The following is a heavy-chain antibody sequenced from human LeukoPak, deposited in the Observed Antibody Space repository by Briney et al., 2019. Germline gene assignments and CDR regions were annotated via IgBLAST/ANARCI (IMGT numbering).Heavy chain of an antibody. CDR2: IYYSGST. CDR1: GGSISSYY. V-gene: IGHV4-59*08. Sequence: SETLSLTCTVSGGSISSYYWSWIRQPPGKGLEWIGYIYYSGSTNCNPSLKSRVTISVDTSKNQFSLKLSSVTAADTAVYYCARHRPYDSSGYLSDWDYWGQGTLVTVSS. D-gene: IGHD3-22*01. CDR3: ARHRPYDSSGYLSDWDY. J-gene: IGHJ4*02.